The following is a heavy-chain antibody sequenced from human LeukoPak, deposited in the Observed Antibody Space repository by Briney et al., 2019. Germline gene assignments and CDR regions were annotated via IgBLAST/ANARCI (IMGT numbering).Heavy chain of an antibody. CDR1: AGSINSDDYY. CDR2: IYSPGT. V-gene: IGHV4-61*02. D-gene: IGHD3-22*01. J-gene: IGHJ3*02. Sequence: SQTLSLTCTVSAGSINSDDYYWGWIRQPGGKGLEWIGRIYSPGTNYNYHPSLKSRVTISIDTDKSQFSLKLTSVTAGDTAVYYCARGIGTSYESSRDAFDIWGQGTMVTVSS. CDR3: ARGIGTSYESSRDAFDI.